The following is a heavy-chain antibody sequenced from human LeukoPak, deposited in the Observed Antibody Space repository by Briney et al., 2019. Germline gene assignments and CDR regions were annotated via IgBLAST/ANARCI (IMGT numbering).Heavy chain of an antibody. V-gene: IGHV4-39*01. CDR3: ATLKAAAVYYYYMDV. J-gene: IGHJ6*03. CDR1: GGSISSTSYY. D-gene: IGHD6-13*01. Sequence: PSETLSLTCIVSGGSISSTSYYWGWIRQPPGKGLEWIGSFYYSGSTYYNPSLKSRVTISADSSKNQFSLKLSSVTAADTALYYCATLKAAAVYYYYMDVWGKGTTVTVSS. CDR2: FYYSGST.